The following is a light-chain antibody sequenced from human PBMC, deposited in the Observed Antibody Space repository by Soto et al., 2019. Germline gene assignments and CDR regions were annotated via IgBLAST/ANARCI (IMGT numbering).Light chain of an antibody. CDR2: DAS. CDR3: QQSSRWPLT. J-gene: IGKJ3*01. Sequence: EIVLTQSPATLSLSPGERATLSCRASQSVFDFLDWLQQKPGQAPRVLIYDASKRAAGIPDRFSGSGSETHFTLTISSLEPEDFEVYYCQQSSRWPLTLGTGTKVDIK. V-gene: IGKV3-11*01. CDR1: QSVFDF.